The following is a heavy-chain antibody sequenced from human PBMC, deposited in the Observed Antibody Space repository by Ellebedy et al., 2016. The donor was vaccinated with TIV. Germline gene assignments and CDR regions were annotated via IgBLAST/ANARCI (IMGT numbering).Heavy chain of an antibody. CDR3: ARREKMTSWDEGNWFDP. CDR1: GGSISTHY. Sequence: MPGGSLRLSCTVSGGSISTHYWNWIRQPPGKGLEWIGYVYYSGSTNYNPSLKSRVTISVDTSKNQFSLRLTSVTAADTAGYYCARREKMTSWDEGNWFDPWGQGTLVTVSS. D-gene: IGHD2-2*01. CDR2: VYYSGST. V-gene: IGHV4-59*08. J-gene: IGHJ5*02.